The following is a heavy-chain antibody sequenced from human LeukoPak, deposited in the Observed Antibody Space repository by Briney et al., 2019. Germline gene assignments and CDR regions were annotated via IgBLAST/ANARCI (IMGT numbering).Heavy chain of an antibody. D-gene: IGHD3-10*02. CDR1: RFIFTSYD. Sequence: PGGSLRLSCATSRFIFTSYDMHWFRQAPGKGLEWVAFIRYSETETYYADSVKGRFTSSRDNSKDTLYLQMNSLRAEDTAVYYCAKTPPRYYVKGSYPDYWGQGTLVIVSS. CDR2: IRYSETET. V-gene: IGHV3-30*02. CDR3: AKTPPRYYVKGSYPDY. J-gene: IGHJ4*02.